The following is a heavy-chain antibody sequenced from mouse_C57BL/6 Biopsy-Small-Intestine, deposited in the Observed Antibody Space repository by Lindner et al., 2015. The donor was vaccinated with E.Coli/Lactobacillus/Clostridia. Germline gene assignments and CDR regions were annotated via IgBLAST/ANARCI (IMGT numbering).Heavy chain of an antibody. CDR3: VRYDYDYYTMDY. CDR2: IRSKSNKYAT. Sequence: VQLQESGGGLVQPKGSLKLSCAASGFNFNTYAMNWVRQAPGKGLEWVARIRSKSNKYATYYADSVKDRFTISRDDSESMLYLQMNNLKTEDTAMYYCVRYDYDYYTMDYWGQGTSVTVSS. V-gene: IGHV10-1*01. J-gene: IGHJ4*01. D-gene: IGHD2-4*01. CDR1: GFNFNTYA.